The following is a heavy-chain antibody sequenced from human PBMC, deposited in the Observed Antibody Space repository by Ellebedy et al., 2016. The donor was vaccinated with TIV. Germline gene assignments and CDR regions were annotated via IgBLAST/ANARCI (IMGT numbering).Heavy chain of an antibody. V-gene: IGHV3-30*02. J-gene: IGHJ4*02. Sequence: GESLKISCAASGFRFSSYDMHWVRQTPGKGLEWVAFISYDGSSKFYLDAVKGRFTISRDKSKNTLFLEMNSLKTEDSGLYYCTKDRGGSYRGRYCFDSWGQGALVTVSS. D-gene: IGHD1-26*01. CDR3: TKDRGGSYRGRYCFDS. CDR1: GFRFSSYD. CDR2: ISYDGSSK.